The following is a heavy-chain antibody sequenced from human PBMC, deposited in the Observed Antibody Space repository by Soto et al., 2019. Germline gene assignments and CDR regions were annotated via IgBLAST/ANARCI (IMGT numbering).Heavy chain of an antibody. CDR1: GFTFTSYA. J-gene: IGHJ5*02. CDR2: ISGSGGAT. Sequence: PGGSLRLSCAASGFTFTSYAMTWVRQSPGKGLEWVSSISGSGGATYYADSVKGRFTTSRDDSKSTLYLQMNSLRAEDTALYHCAKAGRPYYDLWSENRFDPWGQGTLVTVSS. CDR3: AKAGRPYYDLWSENRFDP. D-gene: IGHD3-3*01. V-gene: IGHV3-23*01.